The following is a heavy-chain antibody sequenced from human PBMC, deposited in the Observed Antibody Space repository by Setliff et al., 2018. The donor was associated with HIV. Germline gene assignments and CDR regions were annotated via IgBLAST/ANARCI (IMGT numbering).Heavy chain of an antibody. CDR2: VSDSGSG. D-gene: IGHD1-7*01. V-gene: IGHV4-38-2*02. CDR3: ARDAGTTL. J-gene: IGHJ4*02. Sequence: PSETLSLTCTVSGDAISNGLYWGWIRQPPGKGLEWIGTVSDSGSGHYNPPLNSRVTISVDKSKNQFSLKLSSVTAADTAVYYCARDAGTTLWGQGTLVTVSS. CDR1: GDAISNGLY.